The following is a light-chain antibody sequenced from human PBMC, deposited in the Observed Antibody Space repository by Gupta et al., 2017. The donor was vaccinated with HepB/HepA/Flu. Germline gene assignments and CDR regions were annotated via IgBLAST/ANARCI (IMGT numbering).Light chain of an antibody. CDR1: NSDVGAYNY. J-gene: IGLJ1*01. Sequence: QSALPRPPSVPESPGQSITISCTGTNSDVGAYNYVSWYQQHPGKAPKLIIYHVTNRPSGVSDRFSGSKSDNTASLTISGLQADDEADYYCNSYTSSTTYVFGTGTKVTVL. V-gene: IGLV2-14*03. CDR2: HVT. CDR3: NSYTSSTTYV.